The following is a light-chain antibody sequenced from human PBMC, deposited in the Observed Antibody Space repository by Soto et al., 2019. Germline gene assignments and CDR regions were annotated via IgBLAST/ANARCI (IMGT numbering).Light chain of an antibody. CDR2: DAS. V-gene: IGKV1-5*01. CDR3: QQYNSYLWT. Sequence: IQMTQSPSTLSASVGDRVTITCRASQSISSWLAWYQQKPGKAPKLLIYDASSLESGVPSRFSGSGSGTEFTLTISSLQPDDFPTYYCQQYNSYLWTFGQGTKVDI. J-gene: IGKJ1*01. CDR1: QSISSW.